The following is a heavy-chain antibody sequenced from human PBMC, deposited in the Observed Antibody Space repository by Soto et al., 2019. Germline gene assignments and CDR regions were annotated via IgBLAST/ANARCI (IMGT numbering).Heavy chain of an antibody. CDR1: GGTVSSYA. Sequence: QLHLVQSGAEVKKAGSSVKVSCKASGGTVSSYAITWVRQAPGKGLEWLGVFIPIFVSAHYAPKFQGRITITEGESTSTAYMELSGLTSEDTAIYYCARDVSSDTTGFRGYDLWGQGTQVTVSS. D-gene: IGHD3-10*01. CDR3: ARDVSSDTTGFRGYDL. J-gene: IGHJ4*02. V-gene: IGHV1-69*01. CDR2: FIPIFVSA.